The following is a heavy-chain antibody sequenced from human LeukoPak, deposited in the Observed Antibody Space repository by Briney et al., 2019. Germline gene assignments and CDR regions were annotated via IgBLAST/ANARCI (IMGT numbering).Heavy chain of an antibody. D-gene: IGHD3-3*01. J-gene: IGHJ6*02. Sequence: GGSLRLSCAASGFTFSSYGMHWVRQAPGKGLEWVAVISYDGSNKYYADSVKGRFTISRDNSKNTLYLQMNSLRAEDTAVYYCAKAAYYDLWSGYHYHYYGMDVWGQGTTVTVSS. CDR1: GFTFSSYG. CDR3: AKAAYYDLWSGYHYHYYGMDV. V-gene: IGHV3-30*18. CDR2: ISYDGSNK.